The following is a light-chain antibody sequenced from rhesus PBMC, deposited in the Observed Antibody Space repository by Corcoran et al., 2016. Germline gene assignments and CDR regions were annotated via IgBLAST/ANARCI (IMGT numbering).Light chain of an antibody. Sequence: DIQMTQSPSSLSASVGDTVTITCRARQSISSWFAWYQQKPGKAPNLLHYKASTLQSGVPSRFSGSGSGTDFTLTISSLQSEDFATCSCQQYSSGPITFGPWTKLDIK. J-gene: IGKJ3*01. CDR3: QQYSSGPIT. V-gene: IGKV1-22*01. CDR1: QSISSW. CDR2: KAS.